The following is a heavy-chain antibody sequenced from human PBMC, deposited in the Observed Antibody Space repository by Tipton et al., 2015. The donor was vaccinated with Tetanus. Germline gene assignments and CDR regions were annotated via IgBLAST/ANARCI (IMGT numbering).Heavy chain of an antibody. CDR1: GVSLTDYY. Sequence: TLSLTCTVSGVSLTDYYWTWIRQPPGKGLEWIGEINHSGSAKYIPSLKSRATISVDTSKDKFSLNLSSVTAADTAVYYCARLILGRSKEVAGIRYYYYYGLDVWGQGTTVTVTS. J-gene: IGHJ6*02. V-gene: IGHV4-34*01. CDR3: ARLILGRSKEVAGIRYYYYYGLDV. CDR2: INHSGSA. D-gene: IGHD6-19*01.